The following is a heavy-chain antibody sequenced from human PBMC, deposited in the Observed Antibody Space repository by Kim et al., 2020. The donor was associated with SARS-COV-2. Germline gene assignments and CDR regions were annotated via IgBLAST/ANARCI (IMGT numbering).Heavy chain of an antibody. D-gene: IGHD1-26*01. CDR1: GFTFSSYA. J-gene: IGHJ4*01. CDR3: VKGVAIERRKWVDSDY. CDR2: ITSNGGST. Sequence: GGSLRLSCSASGFTFSSYAMHWVRQAPGKGLECVAAITSNGGSTYYADSVKGRFTISRDNSKNTLYLQMSSLRAEDTAVYYCVKGVAIERRKWVDSDY. V-gene: IGHV3-64D*06.